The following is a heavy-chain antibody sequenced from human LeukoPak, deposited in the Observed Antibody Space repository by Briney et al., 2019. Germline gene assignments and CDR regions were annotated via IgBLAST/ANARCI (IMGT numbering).Heavy chain of an antibody. Sequence: ASVKVSCKASGYTFTVYYMHWVRQAPGRGLEWMGGINPNSGGTNYAQKLQGWVTMTRDTSISTAYMELSRLRSDDTAVYYCARGTTVTTVDYWGQGTLVTVSS. CDR2: INPNSGGT. V-gene: IGHV1-2*04. CDR1: GYTFTVYY. D-gene: IGHD4-17*01. J-gene: IGHJ4*02. CDR3: ARGTTVTTVDY.